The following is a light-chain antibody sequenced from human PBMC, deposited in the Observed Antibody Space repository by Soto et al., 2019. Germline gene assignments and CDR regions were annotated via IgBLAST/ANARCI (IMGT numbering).Light chain of an antibody. CDR1: SSNIGAGFD. V-gene: IGLV1-40*01. CDR2: NNN. Sequence: QSVLTQPPSVCGAPGQRVTISCTGGSSNIGAGFDVHWYQQLPRTAPKLLIYNNNNRPSGVPDRFSVSRSATSASLAITGLQAADEADYYCQSYDSSLSAYVFGTGTKLTVL. CDR3: QSYDSSLSAYV. J-gene: IGLJ1*01.